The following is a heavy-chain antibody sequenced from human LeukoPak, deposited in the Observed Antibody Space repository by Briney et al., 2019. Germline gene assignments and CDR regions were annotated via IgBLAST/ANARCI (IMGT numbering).Heavy chain of an antibody. V-gene: IGHV1-3*01. CDR1: GYTFTSYA. J-gene: IGHJ3*02. CDR2: INAGYGNT. Sequence: GASVTVSCKASGYTFTSYAMHWVRQARGQRLERMGWINAGYGNTKYSQKFQGRVTITRGTSASTAYMELSSLRSEDTAVYYCARDGVRGYDFWSGYSAFDIWGQGTMVTVSS. D-gene: IGHD3-3*01. CDR3: ARDGVRGYDFWSGYSAFDI.